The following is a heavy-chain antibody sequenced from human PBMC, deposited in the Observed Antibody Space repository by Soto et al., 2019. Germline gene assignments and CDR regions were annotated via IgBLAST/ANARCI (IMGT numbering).Heavy chain of an antibody. CDR3: ATWAYASDEYYYYGMDV. CDR1: GFTFSSYE. V-gene: IGHV3-48*03. CDR2: ISSSGSTI. Sequence: GGSLRLSCAASGFTFSSYEMNWVRQAPGKGLEWVSYISSSGSTIYYADSVKGRFTISRDNAKNSLYLQMNSLRAEDTAVYYCATWAYASDEYYYYGMDVWGQGTKVTAP. J-gene: IGHJ6*02.